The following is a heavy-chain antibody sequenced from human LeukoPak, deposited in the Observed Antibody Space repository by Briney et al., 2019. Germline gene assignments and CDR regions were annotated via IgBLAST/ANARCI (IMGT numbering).Heavy chain of an antibody. CDR2: INPSGGST. D-gene: IGHD2-2*01. V-gene: IGHV1-46*01. CDR1: GCTFTSYY. Sequence: ASVKVSCKASGCTFTSYYMHWVRQAPGQGLEWMGIINPSGGSTSYAQKFQGRVTMTRDMSTGTVYMELSSLRSEDTAVYYCARRVVVPAASFWFDPWGQGTLVTVSS. CDR3: ARRVVVPAASFWFDP. J-gene: IGHJ5*02.